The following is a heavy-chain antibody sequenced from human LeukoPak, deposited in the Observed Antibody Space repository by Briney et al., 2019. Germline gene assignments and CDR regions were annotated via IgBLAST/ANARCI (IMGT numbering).Heavy chain of an antibody. CDR3: ARQSVPAAAGY. D-gene: IGHD2-2*01. Sequence: GRSLRLSCAASGFTFSSYSMNWVRQAPGKGLEWVSYISSSSSTIYYADSVKGRFTISRDNAKNSLYLQMNSLRAEDTAVYYCARQSVPAAAGYWGQGTLVTVSS. J-gene: IGHJ4*02. CDR2: ISSSSSTI. CDR1: GFTFSSYS. V-gene: IGHV3-48*04.